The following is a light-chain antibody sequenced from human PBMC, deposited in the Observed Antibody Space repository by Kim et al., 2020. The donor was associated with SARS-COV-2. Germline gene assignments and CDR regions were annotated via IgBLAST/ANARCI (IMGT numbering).Light chain of an antibody. J-gene: IGKJ3*01. CDR2: ATS. V-gene: IGKV3-15*01. CDR1: QSVSNN. CDR3: QQYNDWPLT. Sequence: EIVMTQSPATLSVSPGERATLSCRASQSVSNNLAWYQRKAGQGPRLLIYATSTRATGIPARFDGSGSGTEFTLTISSLQSEDFAVYFCQQYNDWPLTFGPGTKVDIK.